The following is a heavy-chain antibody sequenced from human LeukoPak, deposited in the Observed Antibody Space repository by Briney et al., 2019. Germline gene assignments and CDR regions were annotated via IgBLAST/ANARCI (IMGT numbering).Heavy chain of an antibody. V-gene: IGHV4-39*07. J-gene: IGHJ5*02. Sequence: SETLSLTCTVSGASISTNTYYWAWIRQPPGKGLEWIANIFYNGNTYYNPSLKSRVTISIDTSNNQFSLKLISVTAADMAVYYCARLNKPGWFDPWGQGTLATVSS. CDR3: ARLNKPGWFDP. D-gene: IGHD1-14*01. CDR1: GASISTNTYY. CDR2: IFYNGNT.